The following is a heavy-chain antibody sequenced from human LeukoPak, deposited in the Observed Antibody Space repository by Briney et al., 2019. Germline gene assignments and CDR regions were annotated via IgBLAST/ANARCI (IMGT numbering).Heavy chain of an antibody. CDR3: ARYRIYYYDGGSYPEGYFDY. Sequence: SETLSLTCTVSAGSVWTGDYYWGWIRQSPGKGLEWIGNVFYTGRTYYNPSLKSLSTISVDTSRNQFSLRLNSVTAADTAVYYCARYRIYYYDGGSYPEGYFDYWGQGTLVTVSS. CDR1: AGSVWTGDYY. D-gene: IGHD1-26*01. J-gene: IGHJ4*02. CDR2: VFYTGRT. V-gene: IGHV4-39*01.